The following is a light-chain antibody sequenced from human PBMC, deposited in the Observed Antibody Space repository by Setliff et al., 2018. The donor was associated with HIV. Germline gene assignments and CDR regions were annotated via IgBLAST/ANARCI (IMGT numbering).Light chain of an antibody. CDR2: KAS. CDR3: QQYNSYPWT. Sequence: DIQMTQSPSTLSASVGGRVTITCRASQSINNWLAWYQQKPGKAPKLLIYKASSLESGVPSRFSGSGSGTEFTLTISSLQPDDFATYYCQQYNSYPWTFGQGTKVDIK. J-gene: IGKJ1*01. V-gene: IGKV1-5*03. CDR1: QSINNW.